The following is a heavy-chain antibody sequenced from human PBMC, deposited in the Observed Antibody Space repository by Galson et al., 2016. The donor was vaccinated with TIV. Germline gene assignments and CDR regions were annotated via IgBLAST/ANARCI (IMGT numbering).Heavy chain of an antibody. D-gene: IGHD4-17*01. Sequence: TLSLTCVVSSYSIKSGYYWGWVRQPPGKGLQWIGSICESGTTYSNPSLKSRLTLSVDTSKNEFSLKLSSVTAADTAVYYCMREGSTVTMHHYFGMDVWGQGTSVTVSS. CDR3: MREGSTVTMHHYFGMDV. CDR2: ICESGTT. CDR1: SYSIKSGYY. J-gene: IGHJ6*02. V-gene: IGHV4-38-2*02.